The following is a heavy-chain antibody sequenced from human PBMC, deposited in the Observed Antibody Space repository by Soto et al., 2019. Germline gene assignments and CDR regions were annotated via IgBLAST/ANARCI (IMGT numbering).Heavy chain of an antibody. CDR3: ANFQLVYCSGGSCRDAFDI. CDR2: ISGSGGST. D-gene: IGHD2-15*01. J-gene: IGHJ3*02. V-gene: IGHV3-23*01. CDR1: GFTFSSYA. Sequence: EVQLLESGGGLVQPGGSLRLSCAASGFTFSSYAMSWVRQAPGKGLEWVSAISGSGGSTYYADSVKGRFTISRDNSKNTLYLQMNSLRAEDTAVYYCANFQLVYCSGGSCRDAFDIWGQGTMVTVSS.